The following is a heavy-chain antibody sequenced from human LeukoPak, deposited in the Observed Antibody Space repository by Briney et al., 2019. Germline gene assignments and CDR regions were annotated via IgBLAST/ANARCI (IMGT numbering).Heavy chain of an antibody. V-gene: IGHV3-74*01. Sequence: GGSLRLSCAASGFTFSGYWMHWVRQAPGKGLVWVSRISSDGSSTAYADSVKGRFTISRDNAKNTLYLQMNSLRVEDTAVYYCARDGTEVAPPPDYWGQGTLVTVSS. CDR1: GFTFSGYW. D-gene: IGHD5-24*01. J-gene: IGHJ4*02. CDR3: ARDGTEVAPPPDY. CDR2: ISSDGSST.